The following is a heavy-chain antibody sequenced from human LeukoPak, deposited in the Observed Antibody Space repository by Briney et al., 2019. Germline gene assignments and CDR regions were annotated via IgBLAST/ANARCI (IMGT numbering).Heavy chain of an antibody. CDR2: ISGSGGST. V-gene: IGHV3-23*01. Sequence: GGSLRLSCAASGFTFSSYWMSWVRQAPGKGLEWVSAISGSGGSTYYADSVKGRFTISRDNSKNTLYLQMNSLRAEDTAVYYCASEGRVVILNSFFDYWGQGTLVTVSS. CDR3: ASEGRVVILNSFFDY. D-gene: IGHD3-3*01. CDR1: GFTFSSYW. J-gene: IGHJ4*02.